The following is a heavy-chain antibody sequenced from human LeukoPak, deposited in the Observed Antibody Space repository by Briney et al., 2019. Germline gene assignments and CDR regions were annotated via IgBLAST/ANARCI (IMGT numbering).Heavy chain of an antibody. CDR1: GGSFSGYY. D-gene: IGHD3-16*02. CDR3: ASNYDYVWGSYRDY. J-gene: IGHJ4*02. V-gene: IGHV4-34*01. Sequence: SETLSLTCAVYGGSFSGYYWSWIRQPPGKGLEWIGEINHSGSTYYNPSLKSRVTISVDTSKNQFSLKLSSVTAADTAVYYCASNYDYVWGSYRDYWGQGTLVTVSS. CDR2: INHSGST.